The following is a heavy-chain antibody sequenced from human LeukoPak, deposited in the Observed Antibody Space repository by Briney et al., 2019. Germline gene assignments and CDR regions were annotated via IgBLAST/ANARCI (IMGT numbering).Heavy chain of an antibody. Sequence: GGSLRLSCAASGFTFSSYSMSWVRQAPGKGLEWVSSISSSSSYIYYADSVKGRFTISRDNAKNSLYLQMNSLRAEDTAVYYCAREGRGSNRSDYWGQGTLVTVSS. D-gene: IGHD5-12*01. CDR2: ISSSSSYI. CDR1: GFTFSSYS. CDR3: AREGRGSNRSDY. J-gene: IGHJ4*02. V-gene: IGHV3-21*01.